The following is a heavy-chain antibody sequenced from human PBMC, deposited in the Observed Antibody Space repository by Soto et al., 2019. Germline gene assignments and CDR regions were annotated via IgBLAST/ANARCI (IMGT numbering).Heavy chain of an antibody. V-gene: IGHV3-48*03. CDR1: GFIFSSYE. J-gene: IGHJ4*02. Sequence: CAASGFIFSSYEMNWVRQAPGKTLEWVSYISSSGDSSYYADSVKGRFTISRDNARKSLYLQMNSLRAEDTAVYYCARVYCSTTTCHVQAFDSCGQGTLVTVSS. D-gene: IGHD2-2*01. CDR3: ARVYCSTTTCHVQAFDS. CDR2: ISSSGDSS.